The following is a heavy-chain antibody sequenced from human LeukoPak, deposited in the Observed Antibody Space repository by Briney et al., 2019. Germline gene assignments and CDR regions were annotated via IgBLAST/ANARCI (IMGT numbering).Heavy chain of an antibody. V-gene: IGHV1-18*01. CDR2: ISAYNGNT. J-gene: IGHJ5*02. Sequence: ASVKVSCKASGYTFTSYGISWVRQAPGQGLEWMGWISAYNGNTNYAQKLQGRVTMTTDTSTSTAYMELRGLRSDDTAVYYCARDGCCSGGSCYSFPNWFDPWGQGTLVTVSS. D-gene: IGHD2-15*01. CDR1: GYTFTSYG. CDR3: ARDGCCSGGSCYSFPNWFDP.